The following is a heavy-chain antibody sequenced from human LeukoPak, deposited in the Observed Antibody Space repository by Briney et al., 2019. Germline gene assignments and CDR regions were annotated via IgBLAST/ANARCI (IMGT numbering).Heavy chain of an antibody. CDR3: ARVPTDYDILTGYYRSVAFDI. Sequence: PSETLSLTCTVSGGSISSYYWSWIRQPPGKGLEWIGYIYYSGSTNYNPSLKSRVTISVDTSKNQFSLKLSSVTAADTAVYYCARVPTDYDILTGYYRSVAFDIWGQGTMVTVSS. J-gene: IGHJ3*02. V-gene: IGHV4-59*01. CDR1: GGSISSYY. D-gene: IGHD3-9*01. CDR2: IYYSGST.